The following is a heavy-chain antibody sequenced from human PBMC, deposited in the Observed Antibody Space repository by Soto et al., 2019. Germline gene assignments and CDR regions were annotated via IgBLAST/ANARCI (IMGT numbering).Heavy chain of an antibody. CDR2: IIPIFGTA. CDR1: GGTFSSYA. Sequence: QVQLVQSGAEVKKPGSSVKVSCKASGGTFSSYAISWVRQAPGQGLEWMGGIIPIFGTANYAQKFQGRVTITADESTSTADMELSSLRSEDTAVYYCGRSGYDDGRGAFDIWGQGTMVTVSS. J-gene: IGHJ3*02. V-gene: IGHV1-69*12. CDR3: GRSGYDDGRGAFDI. D-gene: IGHD3-22*01.